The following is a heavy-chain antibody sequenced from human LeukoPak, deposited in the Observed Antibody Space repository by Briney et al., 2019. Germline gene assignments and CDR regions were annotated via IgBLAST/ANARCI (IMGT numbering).Heavy chain of an antibody. CDR3: ARDSITIFSPFPNWFDP. V-gene: IGHV1-69*06. J-gene: IGHJ5*02. CDR2: IIPIFGTA. Sequence: GSSVKVSCKASGGTFSSYAISWVRQAPGQGLEWMGGIIPIFGTANYAQKFQGRVTITADKSTSTAYMELSSLRSEDTAVYYCARDSITIFSPFPNWFDPWGQGTLVTVSS. CDR1: GGTFSSYA. D-gene: IGHD3-9*01.